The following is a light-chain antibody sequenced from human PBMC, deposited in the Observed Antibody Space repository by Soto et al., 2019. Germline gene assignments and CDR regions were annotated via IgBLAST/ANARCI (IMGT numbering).Light chain of an antibody. CDR3: QQYNNLPPT. J-gene: IGKJ1*01. CDR2: GAS. V-gene: IGKV3-15*01. CDR1: QSVSSN. Sequence: QGPGPQDRYTGERATLSGTASQSVSSNLAWYQQKPGQAPRLLIYGASTRATGIPARFSGSGSGTEFTLTITSLQSEDFAVYYCQQYNNLPPTFGQGTKADI.